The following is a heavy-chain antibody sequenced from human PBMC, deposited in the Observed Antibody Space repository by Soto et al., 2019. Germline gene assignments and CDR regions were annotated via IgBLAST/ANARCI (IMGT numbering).Heavy chain of an antibody. CDR1: GGTFSNHL. V-gene: IGHV1-69*06. CDR3: ASGSLYGSGSYPVDY. J-gene: IGHJ4*01. CDR2: IIPLFGTL. Sequence: ASVKVSCKASGGTFSNHLISWVRQAPGQGLEWMGTIIPLFGTLNYAQKLQGRVTLSADRSTSTAYMELSSLRSDDTAVYYCASGSLYGSGSYPVDYWGQGTLVTVSS. D-gene: IGHD3-10*01.